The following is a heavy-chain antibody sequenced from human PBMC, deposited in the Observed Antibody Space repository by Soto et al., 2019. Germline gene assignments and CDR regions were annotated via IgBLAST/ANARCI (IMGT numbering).Heavy chain of an antibody. Sequence: PSETLSLTCTVSGGSISSDDYYWTWIRQPPGEGLEWIGYIYYSGKTNYNPSLESRLTISIDRSKNQFSLTLSSVSAADTALYYCARDRSNSPDYFDYWGQGTLVTVSS. V-gene: IGHV4-30-4*01. J-gene: IGHJ4*02. D-gene: IGHD6-6*01. CDR3: ARDRSNSPDYFDY. CDR2: IYYSGKT. CDR1: GGSISSDDYY.